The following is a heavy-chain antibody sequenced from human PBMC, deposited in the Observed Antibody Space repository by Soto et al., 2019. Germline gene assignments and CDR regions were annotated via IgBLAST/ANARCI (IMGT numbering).Heavy chain of an antibody. CDR1: GFIYKNYA. D-gene: IGHD6-6*01. Sequence: GGSLRLSCAGSGFIYKNYALNWVRQAPGKGLEWVASITRDGYNKYYADSVKGRFTISRDNSRDTLSLQMTALTIEDSSVYYCTKSSGGSSSVGMDYWGQGTRVTVSS. CDR3: TKSSGGSSSVGMDY. CDR2: ITRDGYNK. J-gene: IGHJ4*02. V-gene: IGHV3-30*04.